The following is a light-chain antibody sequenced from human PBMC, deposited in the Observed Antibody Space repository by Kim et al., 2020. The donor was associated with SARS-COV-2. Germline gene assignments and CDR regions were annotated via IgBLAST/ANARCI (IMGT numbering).Light chain of an antibody. V-gene: IGLV3-21*04. CDR3: QVWDSSSDHRV. CDR1: NIGSKS. Sequence: APGKTAQITRGGNNIGSKSVHWYQQKPGQAPVLVIYYDSDRPSGIPERFSGSNSGNTATLTISRVEAGDEADYYCQVWDSSSDHRVFGGGTKLTVL. CDR2: YDS. J-gene: IGLJ3*02.